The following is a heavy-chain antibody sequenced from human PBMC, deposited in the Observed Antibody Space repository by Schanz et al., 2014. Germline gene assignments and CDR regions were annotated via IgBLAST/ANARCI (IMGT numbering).Heavy chain of an antibody. J-gene: IGHJ4*02. V-gene: IGHV3-66*02. D-gene: IGHD2-15*01. CDR2: IFTDGRT. CDR1: GFTFSSYA. Sequence: EVQLLESGGGLVQPGGSLRLSCAASGFTFSSYAMSWVRQAPGKGLEWVSIIFTDGRTYYADSVKGRFTISRDSSKNTLFLQMNSLITEDTAVYYCARLDPYCRSGTCSRAFDFWGQGTLVTGSS. CDR3: ARLDPYCRSGTCSRAFDF.